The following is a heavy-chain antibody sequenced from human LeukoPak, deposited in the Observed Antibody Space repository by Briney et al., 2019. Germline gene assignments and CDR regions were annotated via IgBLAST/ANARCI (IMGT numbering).Heavy chain of an antibody. Sequence: PGGSLRLPCAASGFTFSSYGMNWVRQAPGKGLEWVSYISSDSSPIYYADSVKGRFTISRDNAKNSLYLQMNSLRAEDTAVYYCARGPGCGFLECSWYYMDVWGKGTTVTVSS. D-gene: IGHD3-3*01. V-gene: IGHV3-48*04. CDR2: ISSDSSPI. CDR1: GFTFSSYG. CDR3: ARGPGCGFLECSWYYMDV. J-gene: IGHJ6*03.